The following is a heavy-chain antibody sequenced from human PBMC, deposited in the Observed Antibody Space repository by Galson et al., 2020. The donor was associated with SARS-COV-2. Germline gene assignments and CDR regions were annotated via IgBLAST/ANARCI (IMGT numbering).Heavy chain of an antibody. CDR2: MSYDGSNK. CDR3: ARTYSGSYYDYFDY. D-gene: IGHD1-26*01. CDR1: GFTFSSYA. Sequence: GGSLRLSCAASGFTFSSYAMHWVRQAPGKGLEWVAVMSYDGSNKYYADSVKGRFTISRDNSKNTLYLQMNSLRAEDTAVYHCARTYSGSYYDYFDYWGQGTLVTVSS. J-gene: IGHJ4*02. V-gene: IGHV3-30-3*01.